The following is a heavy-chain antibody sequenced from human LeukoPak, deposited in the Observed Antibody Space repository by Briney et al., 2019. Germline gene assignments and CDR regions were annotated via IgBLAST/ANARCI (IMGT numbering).Heavy chain of an antibody. CDR3: ARDGRGRLYYYMDV. J-gene: IGHJ6*03. CDR1: GYTFTGYY. D-gene: IGHD3-16*01. Sequence: SSVKVSCKASGYTFTGYYMHWVRQAPGQGLEWMGWINPNSGGTNYAQKFQGRVTMTRDTSISTAYMELSRLRSEDTAVYYCARDGRGRLYYYMDVWGKGTTVTVSS. V-gene: IGHV1-2*02. CDR2: INPNSGGT.